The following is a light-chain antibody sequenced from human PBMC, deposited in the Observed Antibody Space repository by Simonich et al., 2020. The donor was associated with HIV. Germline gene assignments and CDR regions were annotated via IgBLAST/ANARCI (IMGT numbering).Light chain of an antibody. J-gene: IGKJ2*01. CDR3: QQSYSSPYT. V-gene: IGKV3D-7*01. Sequence: PGERATLSCRASQSVSSSYLTWYQQKPGQAPRLLIYGASTRATSIPARFSGSGSGTDFTLTISSLQPEDFATYYCQQSYSSPYTFGQGTKLEIK. CDR1: QSVSSSY. CDR2: GAS.